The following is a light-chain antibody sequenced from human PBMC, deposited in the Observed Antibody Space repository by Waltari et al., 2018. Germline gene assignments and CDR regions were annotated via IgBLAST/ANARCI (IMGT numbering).Light chain of an antibody. Sequence: QSALPQPASVSGSPGPSITISCTGTSRSVGRYNYVSWYQQHPGKAPKLLIYDVSNRPSGVPSRFSGSKSGNTASLTISGLQAADEAHYYCNSYASNSNGLFGGGTKLTIL. J-gene: IGLJ2*01. CDR1: SRSVGRYNY. CDR3: NSYASNSNGL. V-gene: IGLV2-14*03. CDR2: DVS.